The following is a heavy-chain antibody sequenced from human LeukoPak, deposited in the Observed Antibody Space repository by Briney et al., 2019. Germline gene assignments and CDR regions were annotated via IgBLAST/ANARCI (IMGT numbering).Heavy chain of an antibody. CDR2: ISAYNGNT. J-gene: IGHJ6*02. V-gene: IGHV1-18*01. CDR3: ASVPRQQLGPFYYYGMDV. CDR1: GYTFTSYG. D-gene: IGHD6-13*01. Sequence: GASVKVSCKASGYTFTSYGISWVRQAPGQGLEWMGWISAYNGNTNYAQKLQGRVTMTTDTSTSTAYMELRSLRSDDAAVYYCASVPRQQLGPFYYYGMDVWGQGTTVTVSS.